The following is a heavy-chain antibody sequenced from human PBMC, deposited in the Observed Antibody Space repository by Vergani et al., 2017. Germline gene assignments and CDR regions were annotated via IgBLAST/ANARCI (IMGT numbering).Heavy chain of an antibody. CDR1: GGSISSGSYY. CDR2: IYTSGST. CDR3: ARAGRALYADY. Sequence: QVQLQESGPGLVKPSQTLSLTCTVSGGSISSGSYYWSWIRQPAGKGLEWIGRIYTSGSTNYNPSLKSRVTISVDRSKNQFSLKLSSVTAADTAVYYCARAGRALYADYWGQGTLVTVSS. V-gene: IGHV4-61*02. D-gene: IGHD2/OR15-2a*01. J-gene: IGHJ4*02.